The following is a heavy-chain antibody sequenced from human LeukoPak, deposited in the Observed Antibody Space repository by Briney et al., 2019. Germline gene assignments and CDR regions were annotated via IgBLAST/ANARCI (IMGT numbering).Heavy chain of an antibody. Sequence: PGTSLRLSCAASGFTSSNYWMSWVRQAPRKGLEWVANIKQDGSEKYYVDSVKGRFTISRDNAKNSLYLQMNSLRAEDTAVYYCARDRGSSGWYEFDYWGQGTLVTVSS. J-gene: IGHJ4*02. V-gene: IGHV3-7*01. CDR2: IKQDGSEK. D-gene: IGHD6-19*01. CDR3: ARDRGSSGWYEFDY. CDR1: GFTSSNYW.